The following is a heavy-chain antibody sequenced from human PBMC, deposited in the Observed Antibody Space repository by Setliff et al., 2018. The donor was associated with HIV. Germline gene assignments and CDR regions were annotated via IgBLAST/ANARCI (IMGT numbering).Heavy chain of an antibody. Sequence: PSQTLSLTCAISGDSVSSNNAAWNWIRQSPLRGLEWLGRTYYRSKWYFDYAVSVKSRITINPDTSKNQFSLQLNSVTPEDTAVYFCARAGTTMAATGYYFDHWGQGTLVTVSS. V-gene: IGHV6-1*01. J-gene: IGHJ4*02. CDR1: GDSVSSNNAA. CDR3: ARAGTTMAATGYYFDH. D-gene: IGHD6-13*01. CDR2: TYYRSKWYF.